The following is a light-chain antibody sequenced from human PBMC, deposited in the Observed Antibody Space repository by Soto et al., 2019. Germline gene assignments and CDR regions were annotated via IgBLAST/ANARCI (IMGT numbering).Light chain of an antibody. V-gene: IGLV2-14*01. Sequence: QSALTQPAYVSGSPGQSITICCTGTSSDVGGYNYVSWYQQHPGKAPKLMIYEVSNRPSGVSNRFSGSKSGNTASLTISGLQAEDEADYQCTSHTSSSSVFGSGTK. CDR2: EVS. CDR3: TSHTSSSSV. J-gene: IGLJ1*01. CDR1: SSDVGGYNY.